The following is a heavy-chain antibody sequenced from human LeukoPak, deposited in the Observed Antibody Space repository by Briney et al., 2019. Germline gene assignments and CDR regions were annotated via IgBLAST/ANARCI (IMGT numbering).Heavy chain of an antibody. J-gene: IGHJ4*02. V-gene: IGHV4-34*01. CDR3: ARAPLGYCSGGSCYGVDY. CDR2: INHSGST. Sequence: SETLSLTCAVYGGSFSGYYWSWIRRPPGKGLEWIGEINHSGSTNYNPSLKSRVTISVDTSKNQFSLKLSSVTAADTAVYYCARAPLGYCSGGSCYGVDYWGQGTLVTVSS. D-gene: IGHD2-15*01. CDR1: GGSFSGYY.